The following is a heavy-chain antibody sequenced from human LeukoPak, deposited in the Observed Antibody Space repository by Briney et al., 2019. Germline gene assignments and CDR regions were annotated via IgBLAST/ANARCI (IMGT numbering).Heavy chain of an antibody. V-gene: IGHV4-34*01. Sequence: SETLSLTCAVYGGSFSGYYWSWIRQPPGKGLEWIGEINHSGSTNYNPSLKSRVTISVDTSKNQFSLKLSSVTAADTAVYYCARLEDSSGYYLDYWGQGTLVTVSS. CDR1: GGSFSGYY. CDR2: INHSGST. D-gene: IGHD3-22*01. CDR3: ARLEDSSGYYLDY. J-gene: IGHJ4*02.